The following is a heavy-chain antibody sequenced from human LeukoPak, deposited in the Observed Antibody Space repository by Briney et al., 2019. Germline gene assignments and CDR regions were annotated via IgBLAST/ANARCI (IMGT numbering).Heavy chain of an antibody. CDR1: GGTFSSYA. J-gene: IGHJ6*02. V-gene: IGHV1-8*02. CDR3: ARGPYGSGSYRGMDV. Sequence: VASVKVSCKASGGTFSSYAISWVRQAPGQGLEWMGWMNPNSGNTGYAQKFQGRVTMTRNTSISTAYMELSSLRSEDTAVYYCARGPYGSGSYRGMDVWGQGTTVTVSS. CDR2: MNPNSGNT. D-gene: IGHD3-10*01.